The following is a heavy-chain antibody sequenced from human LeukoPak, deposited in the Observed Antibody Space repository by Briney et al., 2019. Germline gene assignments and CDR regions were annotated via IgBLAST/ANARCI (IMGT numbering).Heavy chain of an antibody. V-gene: IGHV3-43*01. CDR2: ISWDGGST. CDR1: GFTFDDYT. J-gene: IGHJ4*02. D-gene: IGHD2-15*01. CDR3: AKAPRPWVVQDDGRWY. Sequence: GGSLRLSCAASGFTFDDYTMHWVRQAPGKGLEWVSLISWDGGSTYYADSVKGRFTISRDNSKNSLYLQMNSLRTEDTALYYCAKAPRPWVVQDDGRWYWGQGTLVTVSS.